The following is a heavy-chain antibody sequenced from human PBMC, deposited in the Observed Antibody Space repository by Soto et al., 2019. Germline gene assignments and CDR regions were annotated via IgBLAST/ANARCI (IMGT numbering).Heavy chain of an antibody. V-gene: IGHV1-69*01. Sequence: QVQLVQSGAEVKKPGSSVKVSCKASGGTFSSYAISWVRQAPGQGLEWMGGIIPISGKANYAQKFQGRVTITADESTSTAYMELSSLRSEDTAVYYCVRSQGSSTSLEIYYYYYYGMDVWGQGTTVTVSS. CDR2: IIPISGKA. D-gene: IGHD2-2*01. J-gene: IGHJ6*02. CDR1: GGTFSSYA. CDR3: VRSQGSSTSLEIYYYYYYGMDV.